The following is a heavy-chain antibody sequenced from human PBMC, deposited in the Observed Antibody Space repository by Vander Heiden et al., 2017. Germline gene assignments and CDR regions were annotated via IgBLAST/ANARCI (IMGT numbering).Heavy chain of an antibody. CDR3: ARAIQGLDYGESPPGY. J-gene: IGHJ4*02. CDR2: INHGGST. CDR1: GGSFSGYQ. V-gene: IGHV4-34*01. Sequence: QVQLQQWGAGLLKPSETLSPTCAVYGGSFSGYQWSWIRQPPGKGLEWIGEINHGGSTNYNPSLKSRGTISVDMSKNQFSLNLNSVTAADTAVYYCARAIQGLDYGESPPGYWGQGTLVTVSS. D-gene: IGHD4-17*01.